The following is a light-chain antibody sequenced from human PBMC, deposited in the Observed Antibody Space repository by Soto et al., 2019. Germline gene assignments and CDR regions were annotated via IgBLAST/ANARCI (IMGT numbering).Light chain of an antibody. J-gene: IGLJ2*01. CDR3: SSYTSSSTRV. CDR2: DVS. CDR1: XXXVGGYNY. Sequence: QSALTQPASVSGSXGXSXTXXXXXXXXXVGGYNYVSWYQQHPGKAPKLMIYDVSNRPSGVSNRFSGSKSGNTASLTISGLQAEDEADYYCSSYTSSSTRVFGGGTKLTVL. V-gene: IGLV2-14*01.